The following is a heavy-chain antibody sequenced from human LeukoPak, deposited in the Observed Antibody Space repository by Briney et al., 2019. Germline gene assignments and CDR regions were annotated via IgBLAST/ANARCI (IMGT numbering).Heavy chain of an antibody. CDR1: GGSISSSSYY. D-gene: IGHD3-10*01. V-gene: IGHV4-39*07. Sequence: SETLSLTCTVSGGSISSSSYYWGWIRQPPGKGLEWIGSIYYSGSTYYSPSLKSRVTISVDTSKNQFSLKLSSVTAADTAVYYCARGPPQDYYGSGSYYNNWFDPWGQGTLVTVSS. J-gene: IGHJ5*02. CDR3: ARGPPQDYYGSGSYYNNWFDP. CDR2: IYYSGST.